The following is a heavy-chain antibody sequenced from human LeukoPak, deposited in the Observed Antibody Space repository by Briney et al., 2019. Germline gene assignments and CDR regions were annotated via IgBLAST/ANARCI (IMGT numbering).Heavy chain of an antibody. CDR2: IYYTGST. Sequence: SETLSLTCTVSGGSISSFYWSWIRQPPGKGLEWIGYIYYTGSTNYNSSLKSRVTISVDTSKNQFSLNLSSVTAADTAMYYCARDSPRGRGYSGYDSGWFDPWGQGTLVTVSS. J-gene: IGHJ5*02. CDR1: GGSISSFY. CDR3: ARDSPRGRGYSGYDSGWFDP. V-gene: IGHV4-59*01. D-gene: IGHD5-12*01.